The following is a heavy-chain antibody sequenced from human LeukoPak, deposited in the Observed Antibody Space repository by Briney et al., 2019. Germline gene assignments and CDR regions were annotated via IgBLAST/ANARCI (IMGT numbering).Heavy chain of an antibody. D-gene: IGHD1-26*01. CDR3: ARAGLPYAALVGATKNY. V-gene: IGHV1-46*01. Sequence: ASVKVSCKASGYTFTSYYMHWVRQAPGQGLEWMGIINPSGGSTSYAPKFQGRVTMTRDTSTSTVYMELSSLRSEDTAVYYCARAGLPYAALVGATKNYWGQGTLVTVSS. CDR1: GYTFTSYY. CDR2: INPSGGST. J-gene: IGHJ4*02.